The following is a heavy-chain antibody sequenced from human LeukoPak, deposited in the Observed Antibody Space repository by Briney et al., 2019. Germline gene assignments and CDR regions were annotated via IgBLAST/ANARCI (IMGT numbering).Heavy chain of an antibody. CDR3: ARANWNYVRYSAYYFDY. V-gene: IGHV4-31*03. J-gene: IGHJ4*02. CDR2: IYDSGST. Sequence: SETLSLTCTVSGGSISSGGYYWSWIRQHPGKGLEWIGYIYDSGSTYYNPSPKSRVTISVDTSKNQFSLKLSSVTAADTAVYYCARANWNYVRYSAYYFDYWGQGTLVTVSS. D-gene: IGHD1-7*01. CDR1: GGSISSGGYY.